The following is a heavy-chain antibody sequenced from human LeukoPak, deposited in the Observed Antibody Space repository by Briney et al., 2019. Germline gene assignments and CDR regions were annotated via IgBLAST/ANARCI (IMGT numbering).Heavy chain of an antibody. V-gene: IGHV4-30-2*01. D-gene: IGHD1-26*01. CDR2: IYHSGST. J-gene: IGHJ4*02. Sequence: SQTLSLTCTVSGGSISSGGYYWSWIRQPPGKGLEWIGYIYHSGSTYYNPSLKSRVTISVDKSKNQFSLKLSSVTAADTAVYYCARGGGSYYGYWGQGTLVTVSS. CDR3: ARGGGSYYGY. CDR1: GGSISSGGYY.